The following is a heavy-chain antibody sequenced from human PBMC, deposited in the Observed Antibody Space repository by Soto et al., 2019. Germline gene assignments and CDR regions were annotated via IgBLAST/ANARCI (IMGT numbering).Heavy chain of an antibody. CDR2: ISGSGGSA. D-gene: IGHD3-16*01. J-gene: IGHJ5*02. V-gene: IGHV3-23*01. CDR3: AKIDPSVGYVLDR. Sequence: EVQLLESGGGLVQPGGSLRLSCAASGFTFSHYAMIWVRQGPAKGLEWVSAISGSGGSAYYADYVKGRFTMSRDNSKNTVFLQMNSLRAEDTAIYYCAKIDPSVGYVLDRWGQGTLVTVSS. CDR1: GFTFSHYA.